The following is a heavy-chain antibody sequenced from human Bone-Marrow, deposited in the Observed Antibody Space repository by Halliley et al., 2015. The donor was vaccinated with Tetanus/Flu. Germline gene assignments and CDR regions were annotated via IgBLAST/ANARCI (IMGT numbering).Heavy chain of an antibody. CDR3: ARLGGAFDFWSGFHFDS. J-gene: IGHJ4*02. CDR1: GYSFTTHW. D-gene: IGHD3-3*01. Sequence: QLVQSGAEVRKPGESLKISCKTSGYSFTTHWIAWVRQMPGKGLEYMGIINPGVSDTRYRPSFQGQVTISADKSVSTAYLQWRSLKASDTAMYYCARLGGAFDFWSGFHFDSWGQGTLVTVSS. CDR2: INPGVSDT. V-gene: IGHV5-51*01.